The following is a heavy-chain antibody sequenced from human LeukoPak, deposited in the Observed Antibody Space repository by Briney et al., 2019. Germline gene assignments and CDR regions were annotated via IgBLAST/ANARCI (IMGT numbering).Heavy chain of an antibody. Sequence: ASVKVSCKASGYTFTGYYMHWVRQAPGQGLEWMGWINPNSGGTNYAQKFQGRVTMTRDTSISTAYMELSRLRSDDTAVYYCARIGATQPAAILAFDYWGQGTLVTVSS. V-gene: IGHV1-2*02. J-gene: IGHJ4*02. CDR3: ARIGATQPAAILAFDY. CDR1: GYTFTGYY. CDR2: INPNSGGT. D-gene: IGHD2-2*02.